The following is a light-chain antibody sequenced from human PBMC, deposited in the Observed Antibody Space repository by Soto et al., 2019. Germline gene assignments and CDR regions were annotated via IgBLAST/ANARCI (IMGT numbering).Light chain of an antibody. V-gene: IGLV1-40*01. Sequence: QSVLTQPPSVSGAPGQRVTISCTGSSSNIGAGYDVHRYQRLPGTAPKLLIYGNSNRPSGVPDRFSGSKSGTSASLAITGLQAEDEADYYCQSYDSSLSGYVFGTGTKVTVL. CDR1: SSNIGAGYD. CDR2: GNS. CDR3: QSYDSSLSGYV. J-gene: IGLJ1*01.